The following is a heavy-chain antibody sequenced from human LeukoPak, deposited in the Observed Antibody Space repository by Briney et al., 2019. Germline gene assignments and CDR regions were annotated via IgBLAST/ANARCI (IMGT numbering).Heavy chain of an antibody. J-gene: IGHJ4*02. V-gene: IGHV4-59*11. CDR3: ARVDLRAAYFDY. D-gene: IGHD2-15*01. CDR1: GGSISRHY. Sequence: SETLSLTCTVSGGSISRHYWSWIRQPPGKGLEWIGYIYYSGSTNYNPSLKSRVTMSVDTSKNQFSLKLSSVTAADTAVYYCARVDLRAAYFDYWGQGTLVTVSS. CDR2: IYYSGST.